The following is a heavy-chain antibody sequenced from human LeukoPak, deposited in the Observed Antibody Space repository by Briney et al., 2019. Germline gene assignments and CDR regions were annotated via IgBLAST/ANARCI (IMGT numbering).Heavy chain of an antibody. CDR1: GFTFSSYS. CDR3: ARGSDYDYVWGSYRFAVHWFDP. D-gene: IGHD3-16*02. CDR2: ISSSSSYI. J-gene: IGHJ5*02. Sequence: GGSLRLSCAASGFTFSSYSMNWVRQAPGKGLEWVSSISSSSSYIYYADSVKGRFTISRDNAKNSLYLQMNSLRAEDTAVYYCARGSDYDYVWGSYRFAVHWFDPWGQGTLVTVSS. V-gene: IGHV3-21*01.